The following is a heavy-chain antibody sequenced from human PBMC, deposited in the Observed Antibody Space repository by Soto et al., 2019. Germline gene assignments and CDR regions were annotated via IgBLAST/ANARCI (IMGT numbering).Heavy chain of an antibody. CDR1: GGSISSGGYY. V-gene: IGHV4-31*02. CDR3: ARVRLELHWFDP. J-gene: IGHJ5*02. Sequence: PSETLSLTCTVSGGSISSGGYYWSWIRQHPGKGLEWIGYIYYSGSTYYNPSLKSRVTISVDTSKNQFSLKLSSVTAADTAVYYCARVRLELHWFDPWGQGTLVTVSS. D-gene: IGHD1-7*01. CDR2: IYYSGST.